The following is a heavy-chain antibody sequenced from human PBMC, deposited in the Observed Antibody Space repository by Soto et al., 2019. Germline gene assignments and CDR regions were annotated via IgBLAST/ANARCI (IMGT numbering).Heavy chain of an antibody. V-gene: IGHV4-39*01. J-gene: IGHJ4*02. Sequence: QLQLRESGPGLVKPSETLSLTCTVSGGSISNTDHFWGWIRQPPGKGLEWIGSIYYTGTTYYSPSLMSRVTMSVDTSKNKFSLSLSSLTAADVAVYCCVRQVIYDILAPPCVRDKWGQGSRVIVSS. CDR1: GGSISNTDHF. CDR2: IYYTGTT. D-gene: IGHD3-9*01. CDR3: VRQVIYDILAPPCVRDK.